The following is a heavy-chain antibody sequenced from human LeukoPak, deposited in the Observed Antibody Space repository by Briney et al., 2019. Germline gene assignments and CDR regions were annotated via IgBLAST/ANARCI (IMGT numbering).Heavy chain of an antibody. V-gene: IGHV3-23*01. D-gene: IGHD2-15*01. Sequence: GGSLRLSCAASGFTFSSYAMSWVRQAPGKGLEWVSAISGSGGSTYYAGSVKVRFTISRGNSKNTLYLQMNSLRAEDTAVYYCAGSYYLLRFDYWGQGTLVTVSS. CDR1: GFTFSSYA. CDR2: ISGSGGST. J-gene: IGHJ4*02. CDR3: AGSYYLLRFDY.